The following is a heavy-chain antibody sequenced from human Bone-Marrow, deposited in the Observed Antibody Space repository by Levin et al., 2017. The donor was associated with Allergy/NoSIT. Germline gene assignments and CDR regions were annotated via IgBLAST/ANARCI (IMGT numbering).Heavy chain of an antibody. CDR2: MNPNSGNT. CDR3: ARLGYCSGGSCYSVWNWFDP. V-gene: IGHV1-8*01. J-gene: IGHJ5*02. CDR1: GYTFTSYD. Sequence: ASVKVSCKASGYTFTSYDINWVRQATGQGLEWMGWMNPNSGNTGYAQKFQGRVTMTRNTTISTAYMELSSLRSEDTAVYYCARLGYCSGGSCYSVWNWFDPWGQGTLVTVSS. D-gene: IGHD2-15*01.